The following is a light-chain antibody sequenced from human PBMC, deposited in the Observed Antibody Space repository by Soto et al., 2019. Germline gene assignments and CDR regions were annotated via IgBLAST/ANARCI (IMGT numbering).Light chain of an antibody. CDR3: QQYESLPLT. CDR2: GSS. J-gene: IGKJ5*01. V-gene: IGKV3D-15*01. Sequence: PGERATLSCRVSQSVSSNYLAWYQQKPGQAPRLLIYGSSTRATGIPARFSGSGSGTEFNLTISSLQSEDFATYYCQQYESLPLTFGQGTRLEIK. CDR1: QSVSSN.